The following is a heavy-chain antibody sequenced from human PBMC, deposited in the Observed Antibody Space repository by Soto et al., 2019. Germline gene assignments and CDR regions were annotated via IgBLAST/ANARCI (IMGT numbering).Heavy chain of an antibody. CDR3: ARTGYSSSWYPSDV. CDR1: GYSFTSYW. CDR2: IDPSDSYT. J-gene: IGHJ6*02. V-gene: IGHV5-10-1*01. D-gene: IGHD6-13*01. Sequence: GESLKISCNGSGYSFTSYWISWVRQMPGKGLEWMGRIDPSDSYTNYSPSFQGHVTISADKSISTAYLQWSSLKASDTAMYYCARTGYSSSWYPSDVWGQGTTVTVSS.